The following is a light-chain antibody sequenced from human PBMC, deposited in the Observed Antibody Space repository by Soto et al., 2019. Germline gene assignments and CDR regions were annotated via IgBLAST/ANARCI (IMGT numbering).Light chain of an antibody. CDR1: QSVSSSY. J-gene: IGKJ4*01. Sequence: EFVLTQSPGTLSLSPGERATLSCRASQSVSSSYLAWYQQKPGQAPRLLIYGASSRATGIPDRFSGSGSGTEFTLTISRLEPEDFEVYYCQQYGSSPLTFGGGTKVDIK. CDR3: QQYGSSPLT. V-gene: IGKV3-20*01. CDR2: GAS.